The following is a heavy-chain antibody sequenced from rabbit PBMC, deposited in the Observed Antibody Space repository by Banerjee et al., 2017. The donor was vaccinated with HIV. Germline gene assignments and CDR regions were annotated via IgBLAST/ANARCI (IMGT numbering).Heavy chain of an antibody. J-gene: IGHJ4*01. D-gene: IGHD2-1*01. V-gene: IGHV1S45*01. Sequence: QEQLEESGGDLVKPEGSLTLTCTASAFSFSNKYVMCWVRQAPGKGLEWIACIYGDSSGTTYYASWAKGRFTISKTSSTTVTLQMTTLTAADTATYFCVRVKGYDDYGVTGWNFNLWGPGTLVTVS. CDR1: AFSFSNKYV. CDR2: IYGDSSGTT. CDR3: VRVKGYDDYGVTGWNFNL.